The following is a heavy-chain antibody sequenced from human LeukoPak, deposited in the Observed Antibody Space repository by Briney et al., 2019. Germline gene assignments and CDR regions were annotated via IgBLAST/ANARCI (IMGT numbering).Heavy chain of an antibody. Sequence: ASLKVSCKASGYTFTSYDINWVRQATGQGLEWIGWMNPNSGNTGYAQKFQGRVTITRNTFISPAYIELSSLRSEAPPVYYCARGGAYCSSTSCRYNWFDPWGQGTLVTVPS. CDR2: MNPNSGNT. J-gene: IGHJ5*02. D-gene: IGHD2-2*01. CDR1: GYTFTSYD. CDR3: ARGGAYCSSTSCRYNWFDP. V-gene: IGHV1-8*03.